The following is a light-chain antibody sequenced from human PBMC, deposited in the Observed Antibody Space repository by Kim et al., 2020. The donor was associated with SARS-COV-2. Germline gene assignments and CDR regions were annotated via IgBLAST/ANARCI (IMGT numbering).Light chain of an antibody. CDR1: QSVGGSV. V-gene: IGKV3-20*01. CDR3: QQYGSSLP. Sequence: EIVLTQSPGTLSLSPGERATLSCRASQSVGGSVLAWYQHKPGQAPRLLIYGASTRATGIPDRFSGSGSGTDFTLTISRLEPEDFAVYYYQQYGSSLPFGGGTKVDIK. CDR2: GAS. J-gene: IGKJ4*01.